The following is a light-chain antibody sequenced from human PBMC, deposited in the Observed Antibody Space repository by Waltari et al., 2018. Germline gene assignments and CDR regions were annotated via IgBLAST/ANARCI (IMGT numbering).Light chain of an antibody. Sequence: DIQMTQSPSSLSASVGDRVTITCRASQSISSYLNWYQQKPGKAPKLLIYAASSLQSGVPERFSGSGSGRDVTLSISSLQPEDFATYYCQQSYSHTRTFGQGTKVEIK. CDR3: QQSYSHTRT. CDR1: QSISSY. J-gene: IGKJ1*01. V-gene: IGKV1-39*01. CDR2: AAS.